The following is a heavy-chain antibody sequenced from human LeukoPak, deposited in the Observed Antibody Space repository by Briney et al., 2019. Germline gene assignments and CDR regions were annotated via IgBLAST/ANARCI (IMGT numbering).Heavy chain of an antibody. Sequence: SGPALVKSTQTLTLTCTVSGFSLSTSGMRVSWIRQPPGKALEWLARIDWDDDKFYSTSLKTRLTISKDTSKTQVVLTMTNMDPVDTATYYCARMTGTAMVYYFDYWGQGTLVTVSS. CDR2: IDWDDDK. CDR3: ARMTGTAMVYYFDY. V-gene: IGHV2-70*04. J-gene: IGHJ4*02. D-gene: IGHD5-18*01. CDR1: GFSLSTSGMR.